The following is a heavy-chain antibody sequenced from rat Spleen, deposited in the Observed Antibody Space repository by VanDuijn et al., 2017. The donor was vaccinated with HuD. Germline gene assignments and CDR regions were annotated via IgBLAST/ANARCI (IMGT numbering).Heavy chain of an antibody. Sequence: VQLQESGPGLVKPSQSLSLTCSVAAYSITSSYRWNWIRQFPGNKLEWMGYINSAGSTNYNPSLKSRISITRDTSKNQFFLQVNSVTTEDTATYYCAKTTVAYYYVMDAWGQGASVTVSS. CDR3: AKTTVAYYYVMDA. V-gene: IGHV3-3*01. J-gene: IGHJ4*01. CDR2: INSAGST. CDR1: AYSITSSYR. D-gene: IGHD1-3*01.